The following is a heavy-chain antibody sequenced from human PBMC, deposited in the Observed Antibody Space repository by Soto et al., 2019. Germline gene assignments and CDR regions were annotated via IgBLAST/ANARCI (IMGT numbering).Heavy chain of an antibody. CDR1: GCTFTSYY. D-gene: IGHD2-8*01. J-gene: IGHJ5*02. V-gene: IGHV1-46*01. Sequence: GASVKVSCKASGCTFTSYYMHWVRQAPGQGLEWMGIINPSGGSTSYAQKFQGRVTMTRDTSTSTVYMELSSLRSEDTAVYYCARGGGVDGYCTNGVCYRNWFDPWGQGTLVTVSS. CDR3: ARGGGVDGYCTNGVCYRNWFDP. CDR2: INPSGGST.